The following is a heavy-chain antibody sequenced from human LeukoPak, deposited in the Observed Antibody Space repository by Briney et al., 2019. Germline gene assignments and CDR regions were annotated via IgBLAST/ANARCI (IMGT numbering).Heavy chain of an antibody. J-gene: IGHJ6*03. CDR3: ARDEVYSGYYYMDV. V-gene: IGHV3-53*01. Sequence: QPGGSLRLSCAASGFSVSTDHMSWVRQAPGKGLEWVSVIYSGGSTYYADSVKGRFTISRDNSKNTLYLQMNSLRAEDTPVYYCARDEVYSGYYYMDVWGKGTTVTVSS. CDR1: GFSVSTDH. CDR2: IYSGGST. D-gene: IGHD1-26*01.